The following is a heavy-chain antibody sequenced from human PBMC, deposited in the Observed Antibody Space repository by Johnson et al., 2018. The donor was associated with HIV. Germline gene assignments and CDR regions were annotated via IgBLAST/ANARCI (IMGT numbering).Heavy chain of an antibody. CDR3: ARGGEETAADVFDI. J-gene: IGHJ3*02. D-gene: IGHD6-25*01. V-gene: IGHV3-23*04. Sequence: EVQLVESGGGVVQPGGSLRLSCAASGFTFSSYGMHWVRQAPGKGLEWVSAISGSGGSTYYADSVKGRFTISRDNSKNTLYLQMNTLRGDDTAVYYCARGGEETAADVFDIWGQGTMVTVSS. CDR2: ISGSGGST. CDR1: GFTFSSYG.